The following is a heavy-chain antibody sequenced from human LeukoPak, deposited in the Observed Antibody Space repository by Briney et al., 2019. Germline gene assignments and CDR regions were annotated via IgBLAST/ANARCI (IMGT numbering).Heavy chain of an antibody. D-gene: IGHD3-22*01. V-gene: IGHV4-38-2*02. CDR1: GYSISSGYY. Sequence: SETLSLTCTVSGYSISSGYYWGWIRQPPGKGLEWIGSIYYSGSTYYNPSLKSRVTISVDTSKNQFSLKLSSVTAADTAVYYCARPRADYYDSSGWIDYWGQGTLVTVSS. CDR2: IYYSGST. CDR3: ARPRADYYDSSGWIDY. J-gene: IGHJ4*02.